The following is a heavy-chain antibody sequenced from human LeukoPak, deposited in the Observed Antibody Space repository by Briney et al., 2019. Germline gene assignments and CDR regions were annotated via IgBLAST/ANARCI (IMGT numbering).Heavy chain of an antibody. Sequence: ASVKVSCKASGYTFTSYYMHWVRQAPGQGLEWMGWINTNTGNPTYAQGFTGRFVFSLDTSVSTAYLQISSLKAEDTAVYYCARGLSQRETVTFAFDIWGQGTMVTVSS. CDR2: INTNTGNP. V-gene: IGHV7-4-1*02. J-gene: IGHJ3*02. CDR3: ARGLSQRETVTFAFDI. D-gene: IGHD4-17*01. CDR1: GYTFTSYY.